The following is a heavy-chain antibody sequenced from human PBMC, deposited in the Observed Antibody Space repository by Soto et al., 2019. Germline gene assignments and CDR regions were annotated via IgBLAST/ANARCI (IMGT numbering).Heavy chain of an antibody. Sequence: QVQLQQWGAGLLKPSETLSLTCAVYGGSFSGYYWSWIRQPPGKGLEWIGEINHSGSTNYNPSLKSRVTISVDTSKNQFSLKLSCVTAADTAVYCCAGTMIVVVTSYYYYYGMDVWGQGTTVTVSS. J-gene: IGHJ6*02. CDR2: INHSGST. V-gene: IGHV4-34*01. D-gene: IGHD3-22*01. CDR3: AGTMIVVVTSYYYYYGMDV. CDR1: GGSFSGYY.